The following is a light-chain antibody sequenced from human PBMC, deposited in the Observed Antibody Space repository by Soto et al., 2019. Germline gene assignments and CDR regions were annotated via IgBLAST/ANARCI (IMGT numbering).Light chain of an antibody. J-gene: IGKJ1*01. Sequence: DVVLTQTPLSSPVTLGQPASISCRSSQSLVYSDGNTYLSWLQQRPGQPPRLLIYQISNRFSGVPDRFNGSGAGTDFTRKISRVEAEEVGVYYCMQFAHFPRTFGQGTKREI. CDR3: MQFAHFPRT. CDR2: QIS. CDR1: QSLVYSDGNTY. V-gene: IGKV2-24*01.